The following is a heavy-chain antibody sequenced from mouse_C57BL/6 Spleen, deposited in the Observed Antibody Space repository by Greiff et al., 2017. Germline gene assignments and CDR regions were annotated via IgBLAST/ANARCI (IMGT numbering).Heavy chain of an antibody. CDR3: ARYYYGSSYHDFDY. CDR2: INPGDGDT. J-gene: IGHJ2*01. CDR1: GYAFSSSW. D-gene: IGHD1-1*01. Sequence: VQLQQSGPELVKPGASVKISCKASGYAFSSSWMNWVKQRPGKGLEWIGRINPGDGDTNYNGKLKGKATLTADKSSSTAYMQISSLTSEDSAVYCCARYYYGSSYHDFDYWGQGTTLTVSS. V-gene: IGHV1-82*01.